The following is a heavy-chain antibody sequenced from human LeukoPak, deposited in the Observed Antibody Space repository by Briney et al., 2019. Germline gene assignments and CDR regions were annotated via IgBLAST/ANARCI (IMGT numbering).Heavy chain of an antibody. CDR3: ANSAWSDDYGDY. CDR1: GFTFSSYA. V-gene: IGHV3-23*01. CDR2: ISGSGGST. Sequence: GGSLRLSCAASGFTFSSYAMSWVRQAPGKRLEWVSAISGSGGSTYSADSVKGRFTISRDNSKNTLYLQMNSLRAEDTAVYYCANSAWSDDYGDYWGQGTLVTVSS. D-gene: IGHD2-15*01. J-gene: IGHJ4*02.